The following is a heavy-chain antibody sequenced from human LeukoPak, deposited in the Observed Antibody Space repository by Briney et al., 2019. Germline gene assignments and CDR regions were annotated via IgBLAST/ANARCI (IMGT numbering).Heavy chain of an antibody. J-gene: IGHJ3*02. CDR3: VKDLDDNSPPDAFDI. CDR1: GFSLIKYP. CDR2: ISSNGEST. V-gene: IGHV3-64D*06. Sequence: GGSLRLSCSASGFSLIKYPMHWVRQAPGKGPEYVSTISSNGESTYYGDSVKGRFTISRDTSKNTLYLQMSSLRAEDTAVYYCVKDLDDNSPPDAFDIWGQGTMVTVAS. D-gene: IGHD5-24*01.